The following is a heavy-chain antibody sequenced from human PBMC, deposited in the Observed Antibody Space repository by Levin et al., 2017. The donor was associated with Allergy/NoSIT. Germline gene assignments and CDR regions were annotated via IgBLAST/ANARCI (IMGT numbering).Heavy chain of an antibody. CDR1: GFTVSSNY. D-gene: IGHD1-26*01. J-gene: IGHJ4*02. Sequence: LPGGSLRLSCAASGFTVSSNYMTWVRQAPGRGLEWVSVIYSGGTTFYADSVKGRFTISRDNSKNTLYLQMNSLRAEDTAVYYCAMYPPPNSGARLDYWGQGTLVTVSS. CDR3: AMYPPPNSGARLDY. V-gene: IGHV3-53*01. CDR2: IYSGGTT.